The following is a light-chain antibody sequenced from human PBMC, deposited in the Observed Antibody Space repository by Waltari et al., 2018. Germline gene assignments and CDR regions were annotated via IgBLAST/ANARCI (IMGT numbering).Light chain of an antibody. Sequence: SYVLTQSPSVSVAPGETARIPCGGNNIGSKTVHWYQQKTGQAPILVMFDNNDRPSGIPERFSGSNSGSTATLTISRVEAGDEADYYCQLWDSDSDHVVFGGGTKVTVL. CDR2: DNN. CDR3: QLWDSDSDHVV. J-gene: IGLJ2*01. CDR1: NIGSKT. V-gene: IGLV3-21*04.